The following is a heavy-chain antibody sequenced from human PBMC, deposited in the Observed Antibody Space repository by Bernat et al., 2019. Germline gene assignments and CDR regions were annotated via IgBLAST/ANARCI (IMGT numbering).Heavy chain of an antibody. J-gene: IGHJ6*03. CDR3: ARALRGIAARPTKPNYYYYYMDV. CDR1: GYTFTSYG. CDR2: MNPNSGNT. D-gene: IGHD6-6*01. V-gene: IGHV1-8*02. Sequence: QVQLVQSGAEVKKPGASVKVSCKASGYTFTSYGISWVRQAPGQGLEWMGWMNPNSGNTGYAQKFQGRVTMTRNTSISTAYMELSSLRSEDTAVYYCARALRGIAARPTKPNYYYYYMDVWGKGTTVTVSS.